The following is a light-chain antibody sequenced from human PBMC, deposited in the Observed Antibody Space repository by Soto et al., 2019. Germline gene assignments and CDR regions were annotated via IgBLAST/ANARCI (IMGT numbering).Light chain of an antibody. CDR1: QTISNW. CDR3: QQHT. CDR2: DAS. V-gene: IGKV1-5*01. J-gene: IGKJ2*01. Sequence: DIQMTQSPSTLSASVGDRVTITCRASQTISNWLAWYQQKPGKAPRLLIYDASTLESGVPSRFSGSASGTEFTLTISSLQPDDFATYYCQQHTFGQGTMVDIK.